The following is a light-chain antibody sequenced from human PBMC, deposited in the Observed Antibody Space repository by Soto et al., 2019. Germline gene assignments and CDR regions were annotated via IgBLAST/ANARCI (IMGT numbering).Light chain of an antibody. CDR3: SSHWGSNSRVV. CDR1: SSDVGGYNS. CDR2: GVS. V-gene: IGLV2-8*01. J-gene: IGLJ2*01. Sequence: QSVLTQPPSASGSPGQSVTISCTGTSSDVGGYNSVSWYQQHPGKAPKVMIYGVSTRPSGVPDRFSGSKSGNTASLTVSGLQAEDEADYYCSSHWGSNSRVVFGGGTKLTVL.